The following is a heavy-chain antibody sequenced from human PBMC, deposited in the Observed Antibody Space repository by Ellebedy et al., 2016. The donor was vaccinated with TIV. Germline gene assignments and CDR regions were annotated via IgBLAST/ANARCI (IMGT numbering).Heavy chain of an antibody. CDR3: AKGSSSGFNYDRVGFEY. V-gene: IGHV3-23*01. Sequence: GGSLRLSCAASGFSFSAFAMHWVRQAPGKGLEWLSAISADGSSTYHADSVKGRFTITRDNSKNTLYLQMSRLRTEDTAVYFCAKGSSSGFNYDRVGFEYWGQGTLVTVSS. J-gene: IGHJ4*02. CDR1: GFSFSAFA. CDR2: ISADGSST. D-gene: IGHD3-22*01.